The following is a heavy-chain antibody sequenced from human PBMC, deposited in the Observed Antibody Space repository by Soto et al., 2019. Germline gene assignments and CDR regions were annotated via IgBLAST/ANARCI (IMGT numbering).Heavy chain of an antibody. CDR3: ARGHEVGGNSDAYDI. Sequence: QVLLVQSGAEMKKPGSSVRVSCKASGGSFSTSSINWVRQAPGQRPEWMANILPIFGTADYAQKFQGRLTITADTSTNTAYMEMRSLFSEETAVYYCARGHEVGGNSDAYDIWSQGTVVTVSS. D-gene: IGHD2-21*01. V-gene: IGHV1-69*14. CDR1: GGSFSTSS. J-gene: IGHJ3*02. CDR2: ILPIFGTA.